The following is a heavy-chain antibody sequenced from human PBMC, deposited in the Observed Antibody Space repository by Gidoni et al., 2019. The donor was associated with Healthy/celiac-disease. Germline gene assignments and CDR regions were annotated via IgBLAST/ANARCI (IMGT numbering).Heavy chain of an antibody. Sequence: GFTFSSYGMHWVRQAPGKGLEWVAVISYDGSNKYYADSVKGRFTISRDNSKNTLYLQMNSLKAEDPAVYYCAKDSAGDIVATMIDYWGHGTLVXVSS. CDR3: AKDSAGDIVATMIDY. CDR2: ISYDGSNK. CDR1: GFTFSSYG. V-gene: IGHV3-30*18. D-gene: IGHD5-12*01. J-gene: IGHJ4*01.